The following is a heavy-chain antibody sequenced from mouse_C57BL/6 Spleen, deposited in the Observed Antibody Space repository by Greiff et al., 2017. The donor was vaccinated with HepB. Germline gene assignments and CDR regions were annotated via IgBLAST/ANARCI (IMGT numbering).Heavy chain of an antibody. CDR3: AQLTGPYYFDY. J-gene: IGHJ2*01. V-gene: IGHV1-81*01. Sequence: VMLVESGAELARPGASVKLSCKASGYTFTSYGISWVKQRTGQGLEWIGEIYPRSGNTYYNEKFKGKATLTADKSSSTAYMELRSLTSEDSAVYFCAQLTGPYYFDYWGQGTTLTVSS. CDR2: IYPRSGNT. D-gene: IGHD4-1*01. CDR1: GYTFTSYG.